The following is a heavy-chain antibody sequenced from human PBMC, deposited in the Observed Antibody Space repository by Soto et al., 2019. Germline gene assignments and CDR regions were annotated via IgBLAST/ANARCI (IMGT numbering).Heavy chain of an antibody. V-gene: IGHV6-1*01. Sequence: SQTLSLTCVISGDSVSSNSAAWNLIRQSPSRGLEWLGRTYYRSKWYNDYAVSVKSRITINPDTSKNQFSLQLNSVTPEDTAVYYCARVFKNLASTVTTWGMDVWGQGTTVTVSS. J-gene: IGHJ6*02. D-gene: IGHD4-17*01. CDR2: TYYRSKWYN. CDR1: GDSVSSNSAA. CDR3: ARVFKNLASTVTTWGMDV.